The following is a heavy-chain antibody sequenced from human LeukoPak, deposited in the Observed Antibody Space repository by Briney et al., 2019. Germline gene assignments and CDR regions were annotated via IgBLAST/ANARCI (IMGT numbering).Heavy chain of an antibody. CDR3: ARDPGVVAFHYFDF. D-gene: IGHD3-3*01. CDR2: IGGLGGST. Sequence: GGSLRLSCEASGFTFSSHAMAWVRQAPGKGLEWVSAIGGLGGSTYYGDSVKGRFTISRDNSKNTVYLEMNSLRAEDTALYYCARDPGVVAFHYFDFWGQGILVTVSS. V-gene: IGHV3-23*01. CDR1: GFTFSSHA. J-gene: IGHJ4*02.